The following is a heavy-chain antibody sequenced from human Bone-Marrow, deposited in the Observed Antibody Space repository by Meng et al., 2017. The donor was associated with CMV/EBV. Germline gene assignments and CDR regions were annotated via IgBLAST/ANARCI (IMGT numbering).Heavy chain of an antibody. CDR2: ISYDGSNK. CDR3: ARSIAAAGTRSRNYYYYGMDV. Sequence: GESLKISCAASGFTFSSYSMNWVRQAPGKGLEWVAVISYDGSNKYYADSVKGRFTISRDNSKNTLYLQMNSLRAEDTAVYYCARSIAAAGTRSRNYYYYGMDVWGQGTTVTGSS. V-gene: IGHV3-30*03. D-gene: IGHD6-13*01. CDR1: GFTFSSYS. J-gene: IGHJ6*01.